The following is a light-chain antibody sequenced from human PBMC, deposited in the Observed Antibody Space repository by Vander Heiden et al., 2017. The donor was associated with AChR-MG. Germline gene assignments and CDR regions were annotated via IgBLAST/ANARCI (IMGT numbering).Light chain of an antibody. V-gene: IGKV1-5*01. CDR1: QGISTW. J-gene: IGKJ4*01. CDR3: QQYISYYPLT. Sequence: DIQMTQSPSTLSASVGDRVTITCRASQGISTWLAWFQQKPGKAPNLLIYTASSLESGVPSRFSGSSDGTEFTLTISSMQPDDVATYYCQQYISYYPLTFGGGTKVEIK. CDR2: TAS.